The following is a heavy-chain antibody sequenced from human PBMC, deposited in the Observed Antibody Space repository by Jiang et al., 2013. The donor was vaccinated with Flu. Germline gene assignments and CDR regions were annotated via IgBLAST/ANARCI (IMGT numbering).Heavy chain of an antibody. V-gene: IGHV4-34*01. D-gene: IGHD6-6*01. CDR2: INHSGST. CDR1: GGSFSGYY. Sequence: SLTCAVYGGSFSGYYWSWIRQPPGKGLEWIGEINHSGSTNYNPSLKSRVTISVDTSKNQFSLKLSSVTAADTAVYYCARGKRRQLGPLKHYYYYGMDVWGQGTTVTVSS. CDR3: ARGKRRQLGPLKHYYYYGMDV. J-gene: IGHJ6*02.